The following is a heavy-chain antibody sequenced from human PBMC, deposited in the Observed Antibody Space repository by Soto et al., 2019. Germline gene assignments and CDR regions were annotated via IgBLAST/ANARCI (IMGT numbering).Heavy chain of an antibody. Sequence: GGSLRLSCVASGFTFSNYWMHWVRQAPGKGLVWVSRINSDGSTRSYAESVKGRFTISRDNVKNTLYLQMNSLRAEDTAVYYCVTSGGFDHWGQGTLVTVSS. V-gene: IGHV3-74*01. CDR3: VTSGGFDH. CDR2: INSDGSTR. D-gene: IGHD3-16*01. CDR1: GFTFSNYW. J-gene: IGHJ5*02.